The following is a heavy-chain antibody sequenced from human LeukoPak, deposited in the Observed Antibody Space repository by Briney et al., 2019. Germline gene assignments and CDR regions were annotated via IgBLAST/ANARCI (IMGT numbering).Heavy chain of an antibody. V-gene: IGHV3-74*01. J-gene: IGHJ3*02. Sequence: GGSLRLSCAAPRFTFSIYCMHWVRQTPERGLVCVSRLNIDGTTTRYADSVKGRFSISTDNAKNTLYLHMNSMRAEDKGVYCCARGGRDTSGYYYVPANNGAFGIWGQGTMVTVSS. CDR3: ARGGRDTSGYYYVPANNGAFGI. CDR2: LNIDGTTT. D-gene: IGHD3-22*01. CDR1: RFTFSIYC.